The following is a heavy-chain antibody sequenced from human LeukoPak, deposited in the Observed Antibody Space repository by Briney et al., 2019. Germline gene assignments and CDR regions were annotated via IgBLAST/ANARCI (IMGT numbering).Heavy chain of an antibody. D-gene: IGHD3-9*01. CDR1: GYSFTNYY. J-gene: IGHJ4*02. V-gene: IGHV1-46*01. CDR2: TNPRDGST. CDR3: ATSTGYDVLTGYQEDHYYFDY. Sequence: GASVKVSCKASGYSFTNYYMHWVRQAPGQGLEWMGTTNPRDGSTTYTQKFQGRVTVTRDTSTSTVYMDLSSLRSEDTAVYYCATSTGYDVLTGYQEDHYYFDYWGQGTLVTVSS.